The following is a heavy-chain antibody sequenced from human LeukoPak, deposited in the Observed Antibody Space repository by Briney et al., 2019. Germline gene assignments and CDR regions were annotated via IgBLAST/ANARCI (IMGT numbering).Heavy chain of an antibody. D-gene: IGHD5-24*01. CDR3: TRGGGYNSNDY. CDR2: ISGSSSYT. Sequence: GGSLRLSCAASGFTFSDDYMSWIRQAPGKGLEWVSYISGSSSYTNYADSVKGRFTISRDNAKNSLYLQMDSLRAEDTSVYYCTRGGGYNSNDYWGQGALVTVSS. CDR1: GFTFSDDY. J-gene: IGHJ4*02. V-gene: IGHV3-11*05.